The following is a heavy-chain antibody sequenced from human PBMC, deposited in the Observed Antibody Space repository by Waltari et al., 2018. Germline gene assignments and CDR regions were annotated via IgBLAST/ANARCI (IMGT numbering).Heavy chain of an antibody. CDR2: ISGSGGST. CDR3: AKREIQLWTNYYYYGMDV. CDR1: GFTFSSYA. V-gene: IGHV3-23*01. J-gene: IGHJ6*02. D-gene: IGHD5-18*01. Sequence: EVQLLESGGGLVQPGGSLRLSCAASGFTFSSYAMSWVRQAPGKGLEWVSAISGSGGSTYYADSGKGRFTISRDNSKNTLYLQMNSLRAEDTAVYYCAKREIQLWTNYYYYGMDVWGQGTTVTVSS.